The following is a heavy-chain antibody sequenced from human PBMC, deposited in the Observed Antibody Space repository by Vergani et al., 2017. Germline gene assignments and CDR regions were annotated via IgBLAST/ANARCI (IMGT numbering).Heavy chain of an antibody. J-gene: IGHJ4*02. V-gene: IGHV3-30*03. CDR2: ISYDGSNK. CDR3: ASGRVLTVGSDY. CDR1: GFTFSSYS. D-gene: IGHD4/OR15-4a*01. Sequence: VQLVESGGGLVKPGGSLRLSCAASGFTFSSYSMNWVRQAPGKGLEWVAVISYDGSNKYYADSVKGRFTISRDNSKNTLYLQMNSLRAEDTAVYYCASGRVLTVGSDYWGQGSLVTVSS.